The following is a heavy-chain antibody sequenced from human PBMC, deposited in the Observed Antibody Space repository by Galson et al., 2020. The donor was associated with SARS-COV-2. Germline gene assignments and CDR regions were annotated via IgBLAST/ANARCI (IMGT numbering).Heavy chain of an antibody. D-gene: IGHD6-13*01. J-gene: IGHJ3*01. CDR2: ISSSGTNV. V-gene: IGHV3-48*03. CDR3: ASPYLAAAAFFGAFDL. Sequence: GESLKISCAGSGFSFSDYEMNWVRHGPGKGLEWVSYISSSGTNVYYADSVKGRFTISRDNAKNSLYLQMTSLRAEDTAIYYCASPYLAAAAFFGAFDLWGRGTRVTVSS. CDR1: GFSFSDYE.